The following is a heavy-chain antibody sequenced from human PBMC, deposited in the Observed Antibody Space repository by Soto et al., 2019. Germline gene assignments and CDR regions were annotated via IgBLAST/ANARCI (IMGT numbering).Heavy chain of an antibody. J-gene: IGHJ4*02. D-gene: IGHD3-22*01. V-gene: IGHV3-21*01. CDR1: GFNFGSYV. CDR3: AREGSYDSSGSYIQAFCH. Sequence: PGGSLRLSCATSGFNFGSYVMHWGRQAPGKGLEWVSSISSSRTYIYYADSVKGRFTISRDNAKNSLSLHMNSLTDEDTAIYYCAREGSYDSSGSYIQAFCHWGQGTLVTVSS. CDR2: ISSSRTYI.